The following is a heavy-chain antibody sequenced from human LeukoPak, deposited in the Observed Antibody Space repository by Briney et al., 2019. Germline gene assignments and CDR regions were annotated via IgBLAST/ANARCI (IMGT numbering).Heavy chain of an antibody. CDR1: GFTFDDYA. D-gene: IGHD3-22*01. CDR3: AKDQNSVVVITSRFDP. CDR2: ISGSGGST. J-gene: IGHJ5*02. Sequence: GGSLRLSCAASGFTFDDYAMHWVRQAPGKGLEWVSAISGSGGSTYYADSVKGRFTISGDTSKNTLYLQMNSLRAEDTAVYYCAKDQNSVVVITSRFDPWGQGTLVTVSS. V-gene: IGHV3-23*01.